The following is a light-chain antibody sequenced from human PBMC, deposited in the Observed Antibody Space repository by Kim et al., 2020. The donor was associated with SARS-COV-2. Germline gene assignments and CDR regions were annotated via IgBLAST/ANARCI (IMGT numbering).Light chain of an antibody. Sequence: APGEGGTTSCCASKHISSRWLAWYQQRPGQSPRLLIYEVYRRATGVSERFSGSGSETDFTLTISRLEPDDFATYYCQQYKIKPWTFGQGTRVDIK. CDR3: QQYKIKPWT. V-gene: IGKV3D-20*02. CDR2: EVY. CDR1: KHISSRW. J-gene: IGKJ5*01.